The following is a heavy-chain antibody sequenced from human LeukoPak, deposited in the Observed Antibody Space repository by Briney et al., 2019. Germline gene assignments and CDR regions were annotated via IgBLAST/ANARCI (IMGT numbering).Heavy chain of an antibody. D-gene: IGHD4/OR15-4a*01. CDR1: RFTFSSYA. J-gene: IGHJ4*02. CDR2: IYSDNT. V-gene: IGHV3-53*01. Sequence: GGSLRLSCAASRFTFSSYAMSWVRQAPGKGLEWVSFIYSDNTHYSDSVKGRFTISRDNSKNTLYLQMNSLRAEDTAVYYCARRAGAYSQPYDYWGQGTLVTVSS. CDR3: ARRAGAYSQPYDY.